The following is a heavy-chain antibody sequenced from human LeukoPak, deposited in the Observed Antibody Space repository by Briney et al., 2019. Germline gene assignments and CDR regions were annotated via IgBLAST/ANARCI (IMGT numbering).Heavy chain of an antibody. CDR3: ARDDSSGWYFRGSYYGMDV. D-gene: IGHD6-19*01. J-gene: IGHJ6*02. CDR2: VDQDGSEK. CDR1: GFIFNSYW. V-gene: IGHV3-7*01. Sequence: GGSLRLSCAASGFIFNSYWMNWLRQAPGKGLEWVANVDQDGSEKYYVGSVKGRFTISRDNSKNTLYLQMNSLRAEDTAVYYCARDDSSGWYFRGSYYGMDVWGQGTTVTVSS.